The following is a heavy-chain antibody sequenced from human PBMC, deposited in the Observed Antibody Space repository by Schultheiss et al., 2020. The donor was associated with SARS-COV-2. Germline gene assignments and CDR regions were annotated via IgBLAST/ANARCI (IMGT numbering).Heavy chain of an antibody. J-gene: IGHJ5*02. CDR3: ARKYCSGGSCSWFDP. CDR2: INHSGST. D-gene: IGHD2-15*01. Sequence: SETLSLTCTVSGGSISSSSYYWGWIRQPPGKGLEWIGEINHSGSTNYNPSLKSRVTISVDTSKNQFSLKLSSVTAADTAVYYCARKYCSGGSCSWFDPWGQGTLVTVSS. CDR1: GGSISSSSYY. V-gene: IGHV4-39*07.